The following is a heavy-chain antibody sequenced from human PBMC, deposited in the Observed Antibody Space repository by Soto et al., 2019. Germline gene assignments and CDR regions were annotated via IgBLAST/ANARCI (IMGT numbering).Heavy chain of an antibody. Sequence: ASVKVSCKASGYTFTSYGISWVRQAPGQGLEWMGWISAYNGNTNYAQKLQGRVTMTTETSTSTAYMELRSLRSDDTAVYYCARERLGYSYGSSYYYYYYMDVWGKGTTVTVSS. CDR2: ISAYNGNT. CDR3: ARERLGYSYGSSYYYYYYMDV. J-gene: IGHJ6*03. CDR1: GYTFTSYG. V-gene: IGHV1-18*01. D-gene: IGHD5-18*01.